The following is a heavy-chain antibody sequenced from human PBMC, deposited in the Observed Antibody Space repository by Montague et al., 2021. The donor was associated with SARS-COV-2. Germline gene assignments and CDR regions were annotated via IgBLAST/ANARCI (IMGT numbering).Heavy chain of an antibody. Sequence: TLSLTCTVSGGSISSGSYYWSWIRQPAGKGLEWIGRISISGGTNYNPSLKSRVTISVDTPKNQFSLKLSSVTAADTAVYYCARDIAVAGLFDYWGQGTLVTVSS. CDR3: ARDIAVAGLFDY. V-gene: IGHV4-61*02. CDR2: ISISGGT. J-gene: IGHJ4*02. CDR1: GGSISSGSYY. D-gene: IGHD6-19*01.